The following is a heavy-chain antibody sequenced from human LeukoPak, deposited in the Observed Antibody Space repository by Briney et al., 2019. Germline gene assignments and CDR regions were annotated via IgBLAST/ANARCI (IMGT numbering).Heavy chain of an antibody. Sequence: GGSLRLSCAASGFSFSYYSMNWVRQAPGKGLEWVSSISSTGDYIYYSDSVKGRFTISRDNAKNSVYLQMNSLRAEDTAVYYCAELGITMIGGVWGKGTTVTISS. CDR1: GFSFSYYS. CDR3: AELGITMIGGV. CDR2: ISSTGDYI. D-gene: IGHD3-10*02. J-gene: IGHJ6*04. V-gene: IGHV3-21*01.